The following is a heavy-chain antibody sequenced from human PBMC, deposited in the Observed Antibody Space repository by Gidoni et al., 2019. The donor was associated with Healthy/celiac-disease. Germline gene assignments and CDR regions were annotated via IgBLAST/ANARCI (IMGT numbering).Heavy chain of an antibody. CDR3: AKRRTVTTWCNWFDP. V-gene: IGHV3-23*01. Sequence: EVQLLESGGGLVQPGGSLRLSCAASGFTFRSYAMSWVRQAPGKGLEWVSAISGSGGSTYYADSVKGRFTISRDNSKNTLYLQMNSLRAEDTAVYYCAKRRTVTTWCNWFDPWGQGTLVTVSS. D-gene: IGHD4-17*01. CDR2: ISGSGGST. CDR1: GFTFRSYA. J-gene: IGHJ5*02.